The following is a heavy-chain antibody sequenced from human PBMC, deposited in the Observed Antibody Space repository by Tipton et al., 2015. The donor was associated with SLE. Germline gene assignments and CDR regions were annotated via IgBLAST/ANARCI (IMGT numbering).Heavy chain of an antibody. CDR2: INQSGST. D-gene: IGHD6-19*01. CDR1: GGSFSGYY. Sequence: TLSLTCAVYGGSFSGYYWSWIRQPPGKGLEWIGEINQSGSTNYNPSLKSRVTISVDTSKNQFSLKLSSVTAADTAVYYCARYQGAVAIDYWGQGTLVTVSS. V-gene: IGHV4-34*01. CDR3: ARYQGAVAIDY. J-gene: IGHJ4*02.